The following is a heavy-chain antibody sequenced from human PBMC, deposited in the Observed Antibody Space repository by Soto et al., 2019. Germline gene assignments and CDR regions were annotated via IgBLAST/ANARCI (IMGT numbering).Heavy chain of an antibody. D-gene: IGHD2-2*01. CDR2: IIPIFGTA. CDR3: ARDGGIVVVPAAMSARFSYYYGMDV. V-gene: IGHV1-69*13. J-gene: IGHJ6*02. Sequence: WASVKVSCKASGGTFSSYAISWVRQAPGQGLEWMGGIIPIFGTANYAQKFQGRVTITADESTSTAYMELSSLRSEDTAVYYCARDGGIVVVPAAMSARFSYYYGMDVWGQGTTVTASS. CDR1: GGTFSSYA.